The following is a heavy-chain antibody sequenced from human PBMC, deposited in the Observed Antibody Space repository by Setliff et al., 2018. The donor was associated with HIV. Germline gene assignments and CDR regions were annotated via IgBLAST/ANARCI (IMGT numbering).Heavy chain of an antibody. CDR3: AREYSSSWYSYYYYGMDV. CDR2: ISSSSGTI. Sequence: GSLRLSCAASGFSFSIYEMNWVRQAPGKGLEWLSYISSSSGTILYVDSVQGRFTISRDNAKNSLYLQMNSLRAEDTAVYYCAREYSSSWYSYYYYGMDVWGQGTTVTVS. J-gene: IGHJ6*02. V-gene: IGHV3-48*03. CDR1: GFSFSIYE. D-gene: IGHD6-13*01.